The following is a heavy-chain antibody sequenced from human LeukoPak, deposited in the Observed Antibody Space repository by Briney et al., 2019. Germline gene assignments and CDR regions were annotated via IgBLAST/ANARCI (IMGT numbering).Heavy chain of an antibody. CDR1: VFTFSSYA. CDR2: ISGSGGST. V-gene: IGHV3-23*01. Sequence: GGSLRLSWAASVFTFSSYAISWVRQAPGKGLEWVSAISGSGGSTYYADSVKGRFTISRDNSKNTLYLQMNSLRAEDTAVYYCAKNREEYNWNLAAYYYYYGMAVWGKGTTVTVSS. J-gene: IGHJ6*04. CDR3: AKNREEYNWNLAAYYYYYGMAV. D-gene: IGHD1-1*01.